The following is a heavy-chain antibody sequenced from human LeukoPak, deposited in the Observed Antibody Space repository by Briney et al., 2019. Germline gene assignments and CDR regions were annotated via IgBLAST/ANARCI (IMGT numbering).Heavy chain of an antibody. CDR1: GFTFSDHH. D-gene: IGHD2-15*01. CDR3: ARDSRWSFDY. V-gene: IGHV3-72*01. CDR2: CRNKGNSYTT. Sequence: GGSLRLSCAASGFTFSDHHMDWVRQAPGKGLEWVGRCRNKGNSYTTEYAASVRGSFTISRDDSTNSLFLQMGSLKTEDTAVYYCARDSRWSFDYWGQGTLVTVSS. J-gene: IGHJ4*02.